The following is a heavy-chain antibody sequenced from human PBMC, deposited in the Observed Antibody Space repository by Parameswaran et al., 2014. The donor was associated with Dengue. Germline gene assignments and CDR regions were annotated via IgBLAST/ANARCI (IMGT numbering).Heavy chain of an antibody. J-gene: IGHJ3*01. Sequence: VRQAPGKGLEWVSYISSSSSTIYYADSVKGRFTISRDNAKNSLYLQMNSLRDEDTAVYYCARGTYDFWSGWGQGTMVTVSS. D-gene: IGHD3-3*01. CDR3: ARGTYDFWSG. CDR2: ISSSSSTI. V-gene: IGHV3-48*02.